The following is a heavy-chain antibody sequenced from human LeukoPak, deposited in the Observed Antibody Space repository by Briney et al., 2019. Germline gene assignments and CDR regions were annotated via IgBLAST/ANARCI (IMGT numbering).Heavy chain of an antibody. CDR1: GFTFSSYA. CDR3: VRGGTAAPFDY. Sequence: GGSLRLSCAASGFTFSSYAMHWVRQAPGKGLEYVSAISSNGGSTYYANSVKGRFTISRDNSKNTLYLQMGSLRAEDMAVYYCVRGGTAAPFDYWGQGTLVTVSS. CDR2: ISSNGGST. D-gene: IGHD2-2*01. J-gene: IGHJ4*02. V-gene: IGHV3-64*01.